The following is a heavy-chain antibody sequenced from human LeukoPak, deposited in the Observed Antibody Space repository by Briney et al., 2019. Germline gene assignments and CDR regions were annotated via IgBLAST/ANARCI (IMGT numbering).Heavy chain of an antibody. V-gene: IGHV4-61*02. CDR3: ARGGYSYGNYYFDY. D-gene: IGHD5-18*01. J-gene: IGHJ4*02. CDR1: GGSISSGTYY. CDR2: IYKSGST. Sequence: PSETLSLTCTVSGGSISSGTYYWSWIRQPAGKGLEWIGRIYKSGSTNYNPSLKSRVTISVDTSKNQFSLKLSSVTAADTAVYYCARGGYSYGNYYFDYWGQGTLVTVSS.